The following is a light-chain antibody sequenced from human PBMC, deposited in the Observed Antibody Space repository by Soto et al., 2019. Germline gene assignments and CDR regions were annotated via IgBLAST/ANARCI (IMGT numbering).Light chain of an antibody. CDR3: QQTRSYPST. CDR2: GSS. J-gene: IGKJ4*01. Sequence: IQLTQSPSSLSASVGDSVPITCRASQGIITYVAWYQQKPGKAPNLLIYGSSTLQSGVPLRFSGSGSGTEFTLTINSLQAEDFATYYCQQTRSYPSTFGGGTKVDIK. V-gene: IGKV1-9*01. CDR1: QGIITY.